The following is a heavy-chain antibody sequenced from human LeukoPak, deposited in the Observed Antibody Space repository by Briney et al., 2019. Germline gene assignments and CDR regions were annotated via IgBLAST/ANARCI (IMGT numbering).Heavy chain of an antibody. Sequence: PSETLSLTCTVSGGSISSYYWSWIRQPPGKGLEWIGYIYYSGSTNYNPSLKSRVTISVDTSKNQFSLKLSSVTAADTAVYYCARAHSSSWYKDGMGVWGQGTTVTVSS. CDR1: GGSISSYY. CDR3: ARAHSSSWYKDGMGV. D-gene: IGHD6-13*01. J-gene: IGHJ6*02. CDR2: IYYSGST. V-gene: IGHV4-59*01.